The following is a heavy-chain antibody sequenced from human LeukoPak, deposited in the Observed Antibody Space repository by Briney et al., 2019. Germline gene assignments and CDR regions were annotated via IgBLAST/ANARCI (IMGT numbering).Heavy chain of an antibody. V-gene: IGHV1-2*04. Sequence: GASVKVSCKASGYTFTGYYMHWVRQAPGQGLEWMGWINPNSGGTNYAQKFQGWVTMTRDTSISTAYMELSRLRSDDTAVYYCARGESSGWDKWGAELGYWGQGTLVTVSS. CDR3: ARGESSGWDKWGAELGY. CDR1: GYTFTGYY. J-gene: IGHJ4*02. D-gene: IGHD6-19*01. CDR2: INPNSGGT.